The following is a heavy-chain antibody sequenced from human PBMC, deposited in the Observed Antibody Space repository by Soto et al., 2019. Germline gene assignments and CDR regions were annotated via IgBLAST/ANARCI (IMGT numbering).Heavy chain of an antibody. CDR1: GYTFTSYA. Sequence: VSVKVSCKASGYTFTSYARRWVRQAPGQGLEWLGWINTHNGNTNYAQNLQGRVIMTADTSTSTAYMELRSLRSDDTAIYYCTREGSAPYYYYGMDAWGQGTTVTVSS. J-gene: IGHJ6*02. V-gene: IGHV1-18*01. D-gene: IGHD3-10*01. CDR2: INTHNGNT. CDR3: TREGSAPYYYYGMDA.